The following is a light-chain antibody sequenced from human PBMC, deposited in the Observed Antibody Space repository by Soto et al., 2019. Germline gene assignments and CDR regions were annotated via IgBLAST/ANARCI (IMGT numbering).Light chain of an antibody. CDR1: SSDVGGYNY. Sequence: QSALTQPASVSGSPGQSITISCTGNSSDVGGYNYVSWYQHHPGKAPKLIIYNFLNRPSGISNHFSGSKSGNTASLTISGLQAEDEADYYCSSYTSRSTVVFGGGTQLTVL. J-gene: IGLJ7*01. CDR3: SSYTSRSTVV. V-gene: IGLV2-14*03. CDR2: NFL.